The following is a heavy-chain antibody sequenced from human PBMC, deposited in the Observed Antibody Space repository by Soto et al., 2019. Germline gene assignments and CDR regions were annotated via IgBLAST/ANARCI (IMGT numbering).Heavy chain of an antibody. V-gene: IGHV4-4*07. CDR1: GGSIRSYY. D-gene: IGHD3-10*01. J-gene: IGHJ6*02. Sequence: SETLSLTCTVSGGSIRSYYWSWIRQPAGKGLEWIGRIYTSGSTNYNPSLKSRVTMSVDTSKNQFSLKLSSVTAADTAVYYCARELGYGSSYYYGMDVWGQGTTVTVSS. CDR3: ARELGYGSSYYYGMDV. CDR2: IYTSGST.